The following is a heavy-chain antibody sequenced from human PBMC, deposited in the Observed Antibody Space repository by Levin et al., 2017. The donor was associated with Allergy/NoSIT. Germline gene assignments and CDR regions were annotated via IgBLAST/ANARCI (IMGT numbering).Heavy chain of an antibody. J-gene: IGHJ4*02. CDR3: AKDPRLGYCSGGSCYPLDY. CDR2: ISGSGGST. CDR1: GFTFSSYA. D-gene: IGHD2-15*01. Sequence: GGSLRLSCAASGFTFSSYAMSWVRQAPGKGLEWVSAISGSGGSTYYADSVKGRFTISRDNSKNTLYLQMNSLRAEDTAVYYCAKDPRLGYCSGGSCYPLDYWGQGTLVTVSS. V-gene: IGHV3-23*01.